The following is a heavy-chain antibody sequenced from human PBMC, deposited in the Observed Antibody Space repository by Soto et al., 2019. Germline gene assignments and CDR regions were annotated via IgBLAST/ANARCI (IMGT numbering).Heavy chain of an antibody. CDR2: ISYDGSNK. J-gene: IGHJ6*02. CDR1: GFTFSSYA. Sequence: QVQLVESGGGVVQPGRSLRLSCAASGFTFSSYAMHWVRQAPGKGLEWVAVISYDGSNKYYADSVKGRFTISRDNSKNKLYLQMNSLRAEDTAVYYCVRDEIRFSWAYGMDVWGQGTTVTVSS. D-gene: IGHD3-3*01. CDR3: VRDEIRFSWAYGMDV. V-gene: IGHV3-30-3*01.